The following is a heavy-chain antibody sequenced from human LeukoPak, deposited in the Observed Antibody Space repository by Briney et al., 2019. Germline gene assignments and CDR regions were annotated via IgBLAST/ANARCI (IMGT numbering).Heavy chain of an antibody. J-gene: IGHJ3*02. CDR2: IRNDGSNK. CDR3: AREGIAPGYHTNAFDI. V-gene: IGHV3-30*02. CDR1: GFTFSSYG. D-gene: IGHD6-13*01. Sequence: PGGSLRLSCAASGFTFSSYGIHWVRQAPGKGLEWVAFIRNDGSNKYYADSVKGRFTVSRDNSKNTLYLQMNSLRAEDTAVYYCAREGIAPGYHTNAFDIWGQGTMVTVSS.